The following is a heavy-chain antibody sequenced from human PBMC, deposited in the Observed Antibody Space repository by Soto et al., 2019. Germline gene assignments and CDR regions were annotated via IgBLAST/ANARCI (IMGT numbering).Heavy chain of an antibody. V-gene: IGHV3-11*06. Sequence: PGGSLRLSCAASVFTFSDYYMSWIRQAPGKGLEWVSYISSSSSYTNYADSLKGRFTISRDDAKNSLYLQMNSLRVEDTGVYYCARDLGVALATLTLDSWGQGTLVTVSS. CDR2: ISSSSSYT. CDR3: ARDLGVALATLTLDS. D-gene: IGHD2-15*01. CDR1: VFTFSDYY. J-gene: IGHJ4*02.